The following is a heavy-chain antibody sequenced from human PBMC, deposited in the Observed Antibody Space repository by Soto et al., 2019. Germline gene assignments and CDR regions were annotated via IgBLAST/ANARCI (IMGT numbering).Heavy chain of an antibody. V-gene: IGHV4-59*08. D-gene: IGHD3-10*01. J-gene: IGHJ4*02. CDR3: ARLGITMVRGVIQ. Sequence: SETLSLTCTVSGGSISSDYWSWIRQPPGKGLEWIGCIYYSGSTYYNPSLKSRVTISVDTSKNQFSLKLSSVTAADTAVYYCARLGITMVRGVIQWGQGTLVTVSS. CDR2: IYYSGST. CDR1: GGSISSDY.